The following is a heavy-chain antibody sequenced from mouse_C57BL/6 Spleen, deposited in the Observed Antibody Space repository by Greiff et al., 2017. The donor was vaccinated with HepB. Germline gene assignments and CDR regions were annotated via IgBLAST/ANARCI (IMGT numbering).Heavy chain of an antibody. J-gene: IGHJ1*03. D-gene: IGHD1-1*01. CDR3: ARRITTVPNWYFDV. V-gene: IGHV1-76*01. CDR2: IYPGSGNT. CDR1: GYTFTDYY. Sequence: QVQLKESGAELVRPGASVKLSCKASGYTFTDYYINWVKQRPGQGLEWIARIYPGSGNTYYNEKFKGKATLTAEKSSSTAYMQLSSLTSEDSAVYFCARRITTVPNWYFDVWGTGTTVTVSS.